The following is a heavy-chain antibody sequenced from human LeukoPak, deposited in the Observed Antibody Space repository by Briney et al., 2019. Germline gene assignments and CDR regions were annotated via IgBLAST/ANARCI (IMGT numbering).Heavy chain of an antibody. V-gene: IGHV3-9*01. CDR3: AKGYSSSWYYRYFQH. Sequence: TGGSLRLSCAASGFTFDDYAMHWVRQAPGKGLEWVSGISWNSGSIGYADSVKGRFTISRDNAKNSLYLQMNSLRAEDTALYYCAKGYSSSWYYRYFQHWGQGTLVTVSS. CDR2: ISWNSGSI. CDR1: GFTFDDYA. D-gene: IGHD6-13*01. J-gene: IGHJ1*01.